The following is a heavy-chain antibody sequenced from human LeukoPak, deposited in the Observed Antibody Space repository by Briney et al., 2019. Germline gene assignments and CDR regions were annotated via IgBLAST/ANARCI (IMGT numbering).Heavy chain of an antibody. CDR2: INHSGST. J-gene: IGHJ6*02. D-gene: IGHD6-13*01. CDR3: ARARAAAGRPYGMDV. CDR1: GGSFSGYY. Sequence: PSETLSLTCAVYGGSFSGYYWSWIRQPPGKGLEWIGEINHSGSTNYNPSLKSRVTISVDTSKNQFSLKLSSVTAADTAVYYCARARAAAGRPYGMDVWGQGTTVTVSS. V-gene: IGHV4-34*01.